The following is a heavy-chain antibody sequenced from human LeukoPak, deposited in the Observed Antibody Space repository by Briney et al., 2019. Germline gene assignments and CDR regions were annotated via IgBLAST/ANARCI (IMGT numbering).Heavy chain of an antibody. J-gene: IGHJ5*02. Sequence: SETLSLTCTVSGGSVSSNGYYWSWIRQPPGKGLEWIGYIHYSGSTNYNPSLKSRVTISIDTSKNQFSLKLSSVTAADTAVYYCARDFNYYGSGSFWFDPRGQGTLVTVSS. CDR1: GGSVSSNGYY. CDR2: IHYSGST. D-gene: IGHD3-10*01. V-gene: IGHV4-61*08. CDR3: ARDFNYYGSGSFWFDP.